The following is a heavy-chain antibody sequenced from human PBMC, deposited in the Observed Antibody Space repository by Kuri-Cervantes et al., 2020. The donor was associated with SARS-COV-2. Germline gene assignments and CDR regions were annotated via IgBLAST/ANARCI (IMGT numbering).Heavy chain of an antibody. CDR1: GYNFNNHW. CDR3: ATQGYHETGGYQWFDP. V-gene: IGHV5-51*01. CDR2: IHPGDSDT. D-gene: IGHD2-8*02. J-gene: IGHJ5*02. Sequence: KVSCKGSGYNFNNHWIAWVRQMPGKGLEWMGMIHPGDSDTRTSAPFQGHVTFSADTSISTAYLQWNSLQASDTATYYCATQGYHETGGYQWFDPWGQGTLVTVSS.